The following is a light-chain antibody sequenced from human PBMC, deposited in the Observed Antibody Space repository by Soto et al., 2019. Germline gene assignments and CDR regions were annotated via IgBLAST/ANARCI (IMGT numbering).Light chain of an antibody. Sequence: DIQMTQSPSSLSASIGDRVTITCRASQSISSSLNWYQQKPGKAPKLLIYAASSLQGGVPSRFSGSGSGTDFTLTISSLQPEDFATYYCQQSYSPFLTFGGGTKVDSK. CDR1: QSISSS. V-gene: IGKV1-39*01. CDR2: AAS. J-gene: IGKJ4*01. CDR3: QQSYSPFLT.